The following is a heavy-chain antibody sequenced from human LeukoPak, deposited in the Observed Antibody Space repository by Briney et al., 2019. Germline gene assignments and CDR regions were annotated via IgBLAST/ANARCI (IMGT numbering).Heavy chain of an antibody. Sequence: GGSLRLSCAASGFTFSSYSMNWVRQAPGKGLEWVSSICSSSSYIYYADSVKGRFTISRDNAKNSLYLQMNSLRAEDTAVYYCARTYGSGSYRAFDIWGQGTMVTASS. CDR2: ICSSSSYI. D-gene: IGHD3-10*01. J-gene: IGHJ3*02. V-gene: IGHV3-21*01. CDR1: GFTFSSYS. CDR3: ARTYGSGSYRAFDI.